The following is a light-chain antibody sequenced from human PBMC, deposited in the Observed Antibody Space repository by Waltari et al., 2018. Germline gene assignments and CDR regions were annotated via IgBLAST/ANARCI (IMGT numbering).Light chain of an antibody. J-gene: IGKJ1*01. CDR3: QQYYSYPRT. CDR1: QGISSY. V-gene: IGKV1-8*01. Sequence: AIRITQSPSSLSASTGDRVTITCRASQGISSYLAWYQQKPGKAPKLLIYAASTLQSGVPSRFSCSGSGTYFTLTISCLQSEDFATYYCQQYYSYPRTFGQGTKVEIK. CDR2: AAS.